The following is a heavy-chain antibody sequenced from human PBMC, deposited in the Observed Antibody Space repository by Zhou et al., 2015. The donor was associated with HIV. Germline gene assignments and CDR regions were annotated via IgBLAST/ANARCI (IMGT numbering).Heavy chain of an antibody. J-gene: IGHJ2*01. Sequence: QVQLVQSGAEVKKPGSSVKVSCKASGGTFSSYAISWVRQAPGQGLEWMGGIIPIFGTANYAQKFQGRVTITADESTSTAYMELSSLRSEDTAVYYCARDFHRDGYNENYWYFDLWGRGTLVTVSS. V-gene: IGHV1-69*12. CDR2: IIPIFGTA. CDR3: ARDFHRDGYNENYWYFDL. D-gene: IGHD5-24*01. CDR1: GGTFSSYA.